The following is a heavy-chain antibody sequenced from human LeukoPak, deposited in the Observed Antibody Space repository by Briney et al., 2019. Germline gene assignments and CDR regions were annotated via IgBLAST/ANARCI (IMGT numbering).Heavy chain of an antibody. Sequence: GSLRLSCAASGFTFSSYSMKWVRQPPGKGLEWIGEIYHSGSTNYNPSLKSRVTISVDKSKNQFSLNLSSVTAADTAVYYCARDRRYYDSSAYIRGFDYWGQGTLVTVSS. CDR3: ARDRRYYDSSAYIRGFDY. CDR2: IYHSGST. CDR1: GFTFSSYS. J-gene: IGHJ4*02. V-gene: IGHV4-4*02. D-gene: IGHD3-22*01.